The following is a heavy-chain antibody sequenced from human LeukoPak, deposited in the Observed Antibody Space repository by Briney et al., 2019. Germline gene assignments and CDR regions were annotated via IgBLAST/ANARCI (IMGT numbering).Heavy chain of an antibody. CDR3: AKDKVYYDSSGYYSR. Sequence: GGSLRLSCAASGFTLSSYAMSWVRQAPGKGLEWVSAISGSGGSTYYADSVKGRFTISRDNSKNTLYLQMNSLRAEDTAVYYCAKDKVYYDSSGYYSRWGQGTLVTVSS. CDR2: ISGSGGST. D-gene: IGHD3-22*01. CDR1: GFTLSSYA. J-gene: IGHJ4*02. V-gene: IGHV3-23*01.